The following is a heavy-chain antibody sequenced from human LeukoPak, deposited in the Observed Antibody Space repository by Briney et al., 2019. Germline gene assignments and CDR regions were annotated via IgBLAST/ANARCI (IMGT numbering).Heavy chain of an antibody. Sequence: SGTLSLTCAVSGGSISSSNWWSWVRQPPGKGLEWIGEIYHSGSTNYNPSLKSRATISIDTSKNQFSLKLSSVTAADTAVYYCAREYTLYRSGWFLDYWGQGTVVTVSS. CDR2: IYHSGST. V-gene: IGHV4-4*02. CDR3: AREYTLYRSGWFLDY. J-gene: IGHJ4*02. CDR1: GGSISSSNW. D-gene: IGHD6-19*01.